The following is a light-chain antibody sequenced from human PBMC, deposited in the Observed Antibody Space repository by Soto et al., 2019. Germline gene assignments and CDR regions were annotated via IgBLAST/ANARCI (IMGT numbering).Light chain of an antibody. CDR2: LNSDGSH. V-gene: IGLV4-69*01. CDR1: SGLSSYA. Sequence: QLVLTQSPSASASLGASVKLTCTLSSGLSSYAIAWHQQQPEKGPRYLMKLNSDGSHSKGDGIPDRFSGSSSGAERYLTISSLQSEDEADYYCQTWGTGPSVVFGGGTKLTVL. J-gene: IGLJ2*01. CDR3: QTWGTGPSVV.